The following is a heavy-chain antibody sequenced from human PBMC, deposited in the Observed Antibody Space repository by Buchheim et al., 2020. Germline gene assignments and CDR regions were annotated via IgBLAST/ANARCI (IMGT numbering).Heavy chain of an antibody. CDR2: IYASGST. CDR1: GGSISSGSYY. D-gene: IGHD3-22*01. J-gene: IGHJ4*02. Sequence: QVQLQESGPGLVKPSQTLCLTCTVSGGSISSGSYYWSWIRQPAGKGLEWIGRIYASGSTNYNPSLKSRVTISVDTSKNQFSLKLSSVTAADTAVYYCCSGYYYRSDHWGQGTLDTVSS. V-gene: IGHV4-61*02. CDR3: CSGYYYRSDH.